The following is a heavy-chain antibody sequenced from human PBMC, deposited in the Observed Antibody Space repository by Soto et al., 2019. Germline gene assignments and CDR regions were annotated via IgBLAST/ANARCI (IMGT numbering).Heavy chain of an antibody. V-gene: IGHV1-18*04. D-gene: IGHD4-17*01. J-gene: IGHJ2*01. Sequence: VASVKVSCKASGYTFTSYGISWVRQAPGQGLEWMGWISAYNGNTNYAQKLQGRVTMTTDTSTSTAYMELRSLRSDDTAVYYCARGISYGDYSDWYFDLWGRGTLVTVSS. CDR2: ISAYNGNT. CDR3: ARGISYGDYSDWYFDL. CDR1: GYTFTSYG.